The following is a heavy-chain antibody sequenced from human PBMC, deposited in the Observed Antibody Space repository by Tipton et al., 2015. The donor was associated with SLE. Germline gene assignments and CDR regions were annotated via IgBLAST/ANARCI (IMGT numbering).Heavy chain of an antibody. CDR2: IYTSGST. Sequence: TLSLSCTVSGGSISGYYWSWIRQAPGRGLEWIGNIYTSGSTSYNPSLQSRVSISGDTSKNQFSLRLSSVTAADTAIYYCAKDRYCGGGTCFASYFDLWGQGTPVTVSS. D-gene: IGHD2-21*01. CDR1: GGSISGYY. V-gene: IGHV4-4*09. CDR3: AKDRYCGGGTCFASYFDL. J-gene: IGHJ4*02.